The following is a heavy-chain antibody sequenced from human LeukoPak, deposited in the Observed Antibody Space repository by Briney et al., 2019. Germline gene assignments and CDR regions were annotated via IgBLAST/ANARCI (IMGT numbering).Heavy chain of an antibody. CDR1: GFTFTSYG. V-gene: IGHV3-23*01. Sequence: GGSLRLSCAASGFTFTSYGMSWVRQAPGKGLEWVSAISGSGGSTYYADSVKGRFTISRDNSKNTLYLQMNSLRAEDTAVYYCAKAGTVGYSTTWRFDYWGQGTLVTVSS. CDR2: ISGSGGST. D-gene: IGHD6-13*01. CDR3: AKAGTVGYSTTWRFDY. J-gene: IGHJ4*02.